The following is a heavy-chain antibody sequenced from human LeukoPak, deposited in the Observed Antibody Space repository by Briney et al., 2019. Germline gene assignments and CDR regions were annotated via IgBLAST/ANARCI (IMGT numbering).Heavy chain of an antibody. CDR2: ISVGSIST. J-gene: IGHJ4*02. Sequence: GGSLRLSCAASGFTFSSYAMTWVRQAPGKGLEWVSSISVGSISTYYADSVKGRFTISRDNSKNTLYLQMNSLRAEDTATYYCAKGSDRYYYGYWGQGTLVTVSS. V-gene: IGHV3-23*01. CDR1: GFTFSSYA. CDR3: AKGSDRYYYGY.